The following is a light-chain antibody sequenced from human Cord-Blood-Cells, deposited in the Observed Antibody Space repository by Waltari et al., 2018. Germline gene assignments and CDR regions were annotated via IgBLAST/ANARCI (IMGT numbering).Light chain of an antibody. V-gene: IGKV1-33*01. J-gene: IGKJ4*01. Sequence: DIQMTQSPSSLSAYVGDRVTMTCQASQDISNYLNWYQQKPGKAPKLLIYDASNSETGVPSRFSGSGSGTDFTFTISSLQPEDIATYYCQQYDNLPLTFGGGTKVEIK. CDR1: QDISNY. CDR3: QQYDNLPLT. CDR2: DAS.